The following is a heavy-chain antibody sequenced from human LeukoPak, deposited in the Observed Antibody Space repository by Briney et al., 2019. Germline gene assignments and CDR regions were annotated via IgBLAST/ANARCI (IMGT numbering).Heavy chain of an antibody. Sequence: PSETLSLTCTVSGGSISSYYWSWIRQPPGKGLEWIGYIYSSGSTNYNPSLKSRVTISVDTSKNQFSLKLSSVTAADTAVYYCARGLGDYVWGSYRSNGAFDIWGLGTMVTVSS. CDR1: GGSISSYY. D-gene: IGHD3-16*02. V-gene: IGHV4-59*12. J-gene: IGHJ3*02. CDR2: IYSSGST. CDR3: ARGLGDYVWGSYRSNGAFDI.